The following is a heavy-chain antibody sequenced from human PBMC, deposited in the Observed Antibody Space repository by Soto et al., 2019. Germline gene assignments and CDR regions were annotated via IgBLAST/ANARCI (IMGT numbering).Heavy chain of an antibody. Sequence: QLQLQESGPGLVKPSETLSLTCTVSGGSISSSSYYWGWIRQPPGKGLEWIGSIYYSGSTYYHPSPKRRFTNTGNNSQEQVFPKLSPGAAPEPAVYFCARPPSGSYFDYRGQGTLVTVSS. CDR3: ARPPSGSYFDY. J-gene: IGHJ4*02. D-gene: IGHD1-26*01. V-gene: IGHV4-39*01. CDR2: IYYSGST. CDR1: GGSISSSSYY.